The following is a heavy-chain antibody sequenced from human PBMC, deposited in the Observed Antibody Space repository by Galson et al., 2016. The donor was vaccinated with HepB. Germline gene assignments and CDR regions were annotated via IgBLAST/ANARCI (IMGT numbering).Heavy chain of an antibody. CDR1: GFSLSTYGVA. D-gene: IGHD6-19*01. J-gene: IGHJ4*02. CDR2: IYWDDDK. CDR3: AHRHSSGWSFGS. Sequence: PALVKPTQTLTLTCTFSGFSLSTYGVAVAWIRQPPGKALEWLALIYWDDDKRYSPSLKSRLTITKDTSKNQVVLTMTNMDPVDTATYFCAHRHSSGWSFGSWGQGTLVTVSS. V-gene: IGHV2-5*02.